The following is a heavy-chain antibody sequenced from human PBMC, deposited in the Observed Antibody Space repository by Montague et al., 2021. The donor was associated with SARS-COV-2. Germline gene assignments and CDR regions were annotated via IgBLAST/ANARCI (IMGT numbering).Heavy chain of an antibody. Sequence: SETLSLTCTFSGGSISDYYWSWIRQPAGKGLEWIGHIYISGSTNYNPSLKSRVTMSVDTSKNQFSLKLSSVTAADTAVYYCAGHRCSSTSCYDYGMDVWGQGTTVTVSS. J-gene: IGHJ6*02. V-gene: IGHV4-4*07. CDR1: GGSISDYY. CDR2: IYISGST. CDR3: AGHRCSSTSCYDYGMDV. D-gene: IGHD2-2*01.